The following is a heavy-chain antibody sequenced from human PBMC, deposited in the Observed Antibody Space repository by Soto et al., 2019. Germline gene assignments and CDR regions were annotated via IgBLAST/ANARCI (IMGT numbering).Heavy chain of an antibody. Sequence: GGSLRLSCAASGFTFSSYAMSWVRQAPGKGLEWVSAISGSGGSTYYADSVKGRFTISRDNSKNTLYLQMNSLRAEDTAVYYCAKDKSVWFGECLFDYWGQGTLVTVSS. V-gene: IGHV3-23*01. CDR2: ISGSGGST. CDR3: AKDKSVWFGECLFDY. D-gene: IGHD3-10*01. J-gene: IGHJ4*02. CDR1: GFTFSSYA.